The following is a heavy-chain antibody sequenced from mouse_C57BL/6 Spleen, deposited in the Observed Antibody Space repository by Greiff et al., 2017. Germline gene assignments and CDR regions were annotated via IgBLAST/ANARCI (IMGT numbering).Heavy chain of an antibody. Sequence: VQLQQSGAELVKPGASVKMSCKASGYTFTSYWITWVKQRPGQGLEWIGDIYPGSGSTNYNEKFKSKATLTVDTSSSTAYMQLSSLTSEDSAVYYCAILYDYLYYFDYWGQGTTLTVSS. CDR1: GYTFTSYW. CDR3: AILYDYLYYFDY. D-gene: IGHD2-4*01. CDR2: IYPGSGST. J-gene: IGHJ2*01. V-gene: IGHV1-55*01.